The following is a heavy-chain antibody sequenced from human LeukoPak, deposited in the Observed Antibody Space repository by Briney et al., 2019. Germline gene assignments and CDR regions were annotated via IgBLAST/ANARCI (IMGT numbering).Heavy chain of an antibody. CDR3: ARERRLRETDS. CDR2: ISSSGSTI. D-gene: IGHD4-17*01. V-gene: IGHV3-11*01. CDR1: GITFSDYY. Sequence: GGSLRLSCAASGITFSDYYMSWIRQAPGKGLEWVSYISSSGSTIVYADSVKGRFTVSRDNAKNSMFLQMNSLRAEDTAVYYCARERRLRETDSWGQGTLVTVSS. J-gene: IGHJ4*02.